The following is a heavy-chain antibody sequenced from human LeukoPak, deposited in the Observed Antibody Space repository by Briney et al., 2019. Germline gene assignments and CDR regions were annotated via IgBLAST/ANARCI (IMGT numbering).Heavy chain of an antibody. V-gene: IGHV1-3*03. J-gene: IGHJ4*02. D-gene: IGHD3-22*01. Sequence: ASVKVSCKASGYTFTSYAMHWVRQAPGQRLEWMGWINAGNGNTKYSQEFQGRVTITRDTSASTAYMELSSLRSEDMAVYYCARDPLNYYDSSGYYPWFDFDYWGQGTLVTVSS. CDR2: INAGNGNT. CDR1: GYTFTSYA. CDR3: ARDPLNYYDSSGYYPWFDFDY.